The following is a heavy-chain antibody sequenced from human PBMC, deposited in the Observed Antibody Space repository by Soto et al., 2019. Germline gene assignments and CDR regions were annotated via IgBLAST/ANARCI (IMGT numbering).Heavy chain of an antibody. V-gene: IGHV2-5*02. J-gene: IGHJ5*02. D-gene: IGHD2-21*01. CDR3: AHTRGGGNSAWFDP. CDR2: IYWDDDK. Sequence: QITLKESGPTLVKPTQTLTLTCTFSGFSLSTSAAGVGWIRQPPGKALEWLALIYWDDDKRYSPSLKSRLAIPAVTSSDLVVLPMTNMDPVDTGTYYCAHTRGGGNSAWFDPWGQGTLVTVSS. CDR1: GFSLSTSAAG.